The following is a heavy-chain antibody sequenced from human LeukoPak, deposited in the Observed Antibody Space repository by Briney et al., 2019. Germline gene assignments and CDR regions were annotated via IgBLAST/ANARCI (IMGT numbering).Heavy chain of an antibody. V-gene: IGHV5-51*01. CDR3: ARPPNYYDSSGLDAFDI. CDR2: IYPGDSDT. Sequence: GASLKISCKGSGYSFTSYWIGWVRQLPGKGLEWMGIIYPGDSDTRYSPSFQGQVTISADKSISTAYLQWSSLKASDTAMYYCARPPNYYDSSGLDAFDIWGQGTMVTVSS. CDR1: GYSFTSYW. D-gene: IGHD3-22*01. J-gene: IGHJ3*02.